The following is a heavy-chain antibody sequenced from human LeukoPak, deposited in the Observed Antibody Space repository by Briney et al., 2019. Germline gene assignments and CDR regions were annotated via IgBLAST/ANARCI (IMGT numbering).Heavy chain of an antibody. V-gene: IGHV2-5*02. CDR3: ALDSTYYYGSGSDH. Sequence: SGPTLVNPTRTLTLTCTFSGFSLSTSGVGVGWIRQPPGKALEWLALIYWDDDKRYSPSLKSRLTITKDTSKNQVVLTMTNMDPVDTATYYCALDSTYYYGSGSDHWGQGTLVTVSS. CDR1: GFSLSTSGVG. J-gene: IGHJ4*02. CDR2: IYWDDDK. D-gene: IGHD3-10*01.